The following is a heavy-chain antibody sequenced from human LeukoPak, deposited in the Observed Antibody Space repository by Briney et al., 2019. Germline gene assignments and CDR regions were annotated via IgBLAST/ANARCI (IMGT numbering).Heavy chain of an antibody. D-gene: IGHD3-16*01. Sequence: RGSLRLSCAASGLTLSRYGMHWVRQAPGKGLEWVAVISYDGSTKNYADSVKDRFTISRDNSENTLYLQMSSLRAEDTAVYYCAGVPNVREGEWFDPWGQGTLVTVS. CDR3: AGVPNVREGEWFDP. J-gene: IGHJ5*02. CDR2: ISYDGSTK. V-gene: IGHV3-30*03. CDR1: GLTLSRYG.